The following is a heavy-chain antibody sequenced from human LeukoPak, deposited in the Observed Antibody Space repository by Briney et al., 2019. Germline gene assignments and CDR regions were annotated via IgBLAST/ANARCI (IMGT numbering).Heavy chain of an antibody. D-gene: IGHD6-19*01. J-gene: IGHJ4*02. CDR2: ISGYSGNT. CDR1: GYTFTSYG. V-gene: IGHV1-18*01. Sequence: ASVKVSRKASGYTFTSYGLSWVRQAPGQGLEWMGWISGYSGNTNYAQKLQGRVTMTADTSTSTAYMELRSLRSDDTAVYYCARDNALAVALDYWGQGTLVTVSS. CDR3: ARDNALAVALDY.